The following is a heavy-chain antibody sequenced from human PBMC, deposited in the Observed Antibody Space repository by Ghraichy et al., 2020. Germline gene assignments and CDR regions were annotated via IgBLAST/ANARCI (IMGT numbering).Heavy chain of an antibody. CDR2: IIPIFGTA. CDR1: GGTFSSYA. V-gene: IGHV1-69*01. CDR3: ARVQLSSWDPIRDAFDI. Sequence: VKVSCKASGGTFSSYAISWVRQAPGQGLEWMGGIIPIFGTANYAQKFQGRVTITADESTSTAYMELSSLRSEDTAVYYCARVQLSSWDPIRDAFDIWGQGTMVTVSS. J-gene: IGHJ3*02. D-gene: IGHD6-13*01.